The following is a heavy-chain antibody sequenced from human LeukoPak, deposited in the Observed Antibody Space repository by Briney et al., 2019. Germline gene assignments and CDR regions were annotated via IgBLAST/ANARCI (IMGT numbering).Heavy chain of an antibody. CDR1: GYTLTELS. CDR2: FDPEDGET. V-gene: IGHV1-24*01. CDR3: AAVKYSGSYYPFDY. Sequence: ASVKVSCKVSGYTLTELSMHWVRQAPGKGLEWMGGFDPEDGETIYAQKFQGRVTMTEDTSTDTAYMELSSLRSEDTAVCYCAAVKYSGSYYPFDYWGQGTLVTVSS. J-gene: IGHJ4*02. D-gene: IGHD1-26*01.